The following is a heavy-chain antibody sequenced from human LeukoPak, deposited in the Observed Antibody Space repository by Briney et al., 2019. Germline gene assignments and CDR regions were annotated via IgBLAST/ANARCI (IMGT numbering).Heavy chain of an antibody. V-gene: IGHV3-30*04. CDR1: GFIFSNHA. CDR2: ISYDGSNK. Sequence: GGSLRLSCAASGFIFSNHAMHWVRQAPGKGLEWVAVISYDGSNKYYADSVKGRFTISRDNSKNTLYLRMNSLRAEDTAVYYCARESKGTYFDYWGQGTLVTVSS. D-gene: IGHD3-16*01. J-gene: IGHJ4*02. CDR3: ARESKGTYFDY.